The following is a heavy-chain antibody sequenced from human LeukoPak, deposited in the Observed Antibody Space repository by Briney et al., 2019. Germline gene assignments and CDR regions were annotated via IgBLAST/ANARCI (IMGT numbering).Heavy chain of an antibody. CDR3: ARDSEVRRNLWHY. J-gene: IGHJ4*02. CDR2: IIPIFGTA. V-gene: IGHV1-69*13. CDR1: GGTFSTYA. D-gene: IGHD3-10*01. Sequence: SVKVSCKASGGTFSTYAISWVRQAPGQGLEWMGGIIPIFGTANYAQKFQGRVTITADESTSTVYMELSSLRSEDTAVYYCARDSEVRRNLWHYWGQGTLVTVSS.